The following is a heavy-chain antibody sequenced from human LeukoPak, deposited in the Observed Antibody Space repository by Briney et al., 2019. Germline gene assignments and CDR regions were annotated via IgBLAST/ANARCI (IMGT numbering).Heavy chain of an antibody. CDR3: ARGRVTGMN. V-gene: IGHV4-39*07. J-gene: IGHJ4*02. CDR1: GGSISSSSYY. Sequence: PSETLSLTCTVSGGSISSSSYYWGWIRQPPGKGLEWIGSIYYSGSTYYNPSLKSRVTISVDTSKNQFSLKLSSVTAADTAVYYCARGRVTGMNWGQGTLVTVSS. D-gene: IGHD5-18*01. CDR2: IYYSGST.